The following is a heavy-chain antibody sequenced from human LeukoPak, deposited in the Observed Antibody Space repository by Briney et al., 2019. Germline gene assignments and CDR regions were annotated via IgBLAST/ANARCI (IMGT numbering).Heavy chain of an antibody. J-gene: IGHJ4*02. D-gene: IGHD5/OR15-5a*01. V-gene: IGHV3-11*01. CDR2: STKSGSASII. Sequence: GGSLRLSCAASGFTVSDHYMSWIRQSPGKGLEGVSYSTKSGSASIISYADSVRGRFIISRDNPKNSMYPQMDSLRAEDTAVYYCARTPVSTLVTFFDYWGQGTPVTVSS. CDR1: GFTVSDHY. CDR3: ARTPVSTLVTFFDY.